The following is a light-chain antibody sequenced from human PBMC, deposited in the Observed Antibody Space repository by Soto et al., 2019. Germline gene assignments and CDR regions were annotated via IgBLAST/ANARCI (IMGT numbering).Light chain of an antibody. CDR3: QKYSSVPV. CDR2: AAS. CDR1: QGIRNF. Sequence: DIKMTQSPTSLSASVGDRVTITCRASQGIRNFVAWSQQKPGKAPKLLIYAASTLQSGVPSRFSGSGSGTDFPLTITSLQPEDVATYSCQKYSSVPVFGPGTKLEIK. V-gene: IGKV1-27*01. J-gene: IGKJ3*01.